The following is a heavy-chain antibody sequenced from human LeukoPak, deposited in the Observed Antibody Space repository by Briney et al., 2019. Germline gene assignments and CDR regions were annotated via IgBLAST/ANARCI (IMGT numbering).Heavy chain of an antibody. CDR1: GFTFSSYG. CDR2: IWYDGSNK. D-gene: IGHD5-18*01. Sequence: GGSLRLSCAASGFTFSSYGMHWVRQAPGKGLEWVAVIWYDGSNKYYADSVKGRFTISRDNSKNTLYLQMNSLRAEDTAVYYCARVGYGYGSYYFDYWGQGTLVTVSS. CDR3: ARVGYGYGSYYFDY. J-gene: IGHJ4*02. V-gene: IGHV3-33*01.